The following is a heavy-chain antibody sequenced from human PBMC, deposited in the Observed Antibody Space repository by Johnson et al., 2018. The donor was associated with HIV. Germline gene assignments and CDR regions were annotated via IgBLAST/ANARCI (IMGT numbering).Heavy chain of an antibody. V-gene: IGHV3-74*02. J-gene: IGHJ3*02. CDR1: GFTFSSYW. CDR3: TKGGGYSGYEDSDGFEM. Sequence: VQLVESGGGLVKPGGSLRLSCAASGFTFSSYWMHWVRQAPGKGLVWVSHINTDGSSTSYADSVKGRFTISRDNSKKTVYLQMHSLRVEDTAVYYCTKGGGYSGYEDSDGFEMWGQGTMVTVSS. CDR2: INTDGSST. D-gene: IGHD5-12*01.